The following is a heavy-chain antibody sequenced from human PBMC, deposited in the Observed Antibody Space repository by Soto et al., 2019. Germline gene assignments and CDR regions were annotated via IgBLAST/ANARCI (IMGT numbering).Heavy chain of an antibody. CDR1: GGSISSSSYY. D-gene: IGHD2-15*01. CDR2: IYYSGST. Sequence: SETLSLTCTVSGGSISSSSYYWGWIRQPPGKGLDWIGNIYYSGSTFYNPSLRSRVTISVDTSKNQFSLKLNSVTAADTAVYFCAGFVVPASRNSDFDYWGQGTLVTV. V-gene: IGHV4-39*01. CDR3: AGFVVPASRNSDFDY. J-gene: IGHJ4*02.